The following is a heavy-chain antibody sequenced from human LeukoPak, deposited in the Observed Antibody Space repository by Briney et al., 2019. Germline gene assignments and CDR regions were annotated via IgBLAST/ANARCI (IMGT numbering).Heavy chain of an antibody. CDR2: INGDESST. CDR1: GFTFSSYA. Sequence: GGSLRLSCAASGFTFSSYAMSWVRQAPGKGLEWVSRINGDESSTNYADSVKGRFTISRDNAKDTLYLHMNSLTAEDTAVYYCARGAKWAYYFDYWGQGTLVTVSS. V-gene: IGHV3-74*01. D-gene: IGHD1-26*01. J-gene: IGHJ4*02. CDR3: ARGAKWAYYFDY.